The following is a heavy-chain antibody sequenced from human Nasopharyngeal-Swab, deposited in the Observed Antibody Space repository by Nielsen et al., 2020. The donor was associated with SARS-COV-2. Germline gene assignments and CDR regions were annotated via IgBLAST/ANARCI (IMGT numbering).Heavy chain of an antibody. Sequence: GESLKISCTTSGFTFGDFAVTWVRQAPGRGLEWLGFISRTSHGGTPEYAPSVKGRFIISRDDSKNTAYLHMHSLKTDDTATYYCTPSPDYWGPGSLVTVSS. J-gene: IGHJ4*02. CDR3: TPSPDY. CDR2: ISRTSHGGTP. V-gene: IGHV3-49*04. CDR1: GFTFGDFA.